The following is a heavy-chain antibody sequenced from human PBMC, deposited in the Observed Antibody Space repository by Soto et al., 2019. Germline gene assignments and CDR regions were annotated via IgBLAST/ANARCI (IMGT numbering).Heavy chain of an antibody. V-gene: IGHV3-23*01. CDR3: AKRATGTYFDY. J-gene: IGHJ4*02. Sequence: EVQLLESGGGLVQPGGSLRLSCAASGFTFSNYAMNWVRQAPGKGLEWVSVISGSGGSTYYADSVKGRFTISRDNSKNTLYLQINSLRAEDTAVYYCAKRATGTYFDYWGQGTLVTVSS. D-gene: IGHD1-1*01. CDR1: GFTFSNYA. CDR2: ISGSGGST.